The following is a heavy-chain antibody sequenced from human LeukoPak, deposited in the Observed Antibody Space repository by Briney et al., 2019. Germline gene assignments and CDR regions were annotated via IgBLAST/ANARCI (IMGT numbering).Heavy chain of an antibody. CDR2: IYYSGST. CDR1: GGSISSSSYY. CDR3: ARHTSGWDFQH. J-gene: IGHJ1*01. V-gene: IGHV4-39*01. Sequence: SETLSLTCTVSGGSISSSSYYWGWIRQPPGKGLEWIGSIYYSGSTYYNPSLKSRVTISVDTSKNQFSLKLSSATAADTAVYYCARHTSGWDFQHWGQGTLVTVSS. D-gene: IGHD3-10*01.